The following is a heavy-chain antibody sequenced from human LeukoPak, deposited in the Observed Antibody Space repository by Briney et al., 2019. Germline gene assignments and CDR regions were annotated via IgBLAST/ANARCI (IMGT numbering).Heavy chain of an antibody. CDR3: ARDDSPYYGSGSYYRD. V-gene: IGHV3-48*02. CDR2: ISSSSSTI. Sequence: GGSLRLSCAASGFTFSSYSMNWVRQAPGKGLEWVSYISSSSSTIYYADPVKGRFTISRDNAKNSLYLQMNSLRDEDTAVYYCARDDSPYYGSGSYYRDWGQGTLVTVSS. CDR1: GFTFSSYS. D-gene: IGHD3-10*01. J-gene: IGHJ4*02.